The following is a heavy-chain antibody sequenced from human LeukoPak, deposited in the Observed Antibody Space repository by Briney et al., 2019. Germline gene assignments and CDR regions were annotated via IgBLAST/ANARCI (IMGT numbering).Heavy chain of an antibody. J-gene: IGHJ4*02. CDR1: GFTFSSYS. CDR3: ARDLYGSGSYYHV. Sequence: GGSLRLSCAASGFTFSSYSMNWVRQAPGKGLEWVSSISSSSSYMKYAESVGGRFTISRDNAKNSLYLHMSSLRAEDTAVYYCARDLYGSGSYYHVWGQGTLVTVSS. V-gene: IGHV3-21*01. CDR2: ISSSSSYM. D-gene: IGHD3-10*01.